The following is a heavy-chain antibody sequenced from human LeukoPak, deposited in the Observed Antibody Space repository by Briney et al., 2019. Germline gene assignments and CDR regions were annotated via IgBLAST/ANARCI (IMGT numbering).Heavy chain of an antibody. CDR1: GYTFTSYA. J-gene: IGHJ6*03. Sequence: ASVKVSCKASGYTFTSYAMHWVRQAPGQRLEWMGGIIPIFGTANYAQKFQGRVTITADESTSTAYMELSSLRSEDTAVYYCARFGSSSSDYYYYYMDVWGKGTTVTVSS. V-gene: IGHV1-69*13. CDR3: ARFGSSSSDYYYYYMDV. D-gene: IGHD6-6*01. CDR2: IIPIFGTA.